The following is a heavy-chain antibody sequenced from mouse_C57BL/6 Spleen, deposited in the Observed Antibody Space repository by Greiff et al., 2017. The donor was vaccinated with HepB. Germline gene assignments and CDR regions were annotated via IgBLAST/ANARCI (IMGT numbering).Heavy chain of an antibody. CDR2: INPNNGGT. V-gene: IGHV1-26*01. CDR1: GYTFTDYY. Sequence: EVQLQQSGPELVKPGASVKISCKASGYTFTDYYMNWVKQSHGKSLEWIGDINPNNGGTSYNQKFKGKATLTVDKSSSTAYMELRSLTSEDSAVYYGAGSSPRYWYFDVWGTGTTVTVSS. J-gene: IGHJ1*03. CDR3: AGSSPRYWYFDV. D-gene: IGHD1-1*01.